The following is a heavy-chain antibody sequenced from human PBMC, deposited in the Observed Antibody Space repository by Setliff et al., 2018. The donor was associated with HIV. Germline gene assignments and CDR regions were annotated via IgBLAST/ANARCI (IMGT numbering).Heavy chain of an antibody. V-gene: IGHV4-34*01. CDR3: ARATYYDYVWGSPGGMDV. Sequence: PSETLSLTCAVYGGSFSGYYWNWIRQPPGKGLEWIGEINHSGSTNYNPSLKSRVTISVDTSKNQFSLKLSSVTAADTAVYYCARATYYDYVWGSPGGMDVWGQGTTVTVSS. CDR2: INHSGST. CDR1: GGSFSGYY. D-gene: IGHD3-16*01. J-gene: IGHJ6*02.